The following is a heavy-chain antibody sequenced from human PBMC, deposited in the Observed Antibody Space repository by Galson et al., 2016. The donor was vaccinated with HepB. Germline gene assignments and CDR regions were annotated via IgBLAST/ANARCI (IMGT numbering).Heavy chain of an antibody. CDR2: IDPRDSYT. CDR1: GYSFTPNW. J-gene: IGHJ4*02. CDR3: ASPQLNYDFSPFDY. V-gene: IGHV5-10-1*01. Sequence: QSGAEVKEPGESLRISCKGSGYSFTPNWINWVRQMPGKGLEWMGKIDPRDSYTNYSPSFQGHVTITADKSTVTAYLHWNSLKASDTAMYYCASPQLNYDFSPFDYWGQGTLVIVSS. D-gene: IGHD3-3*01.